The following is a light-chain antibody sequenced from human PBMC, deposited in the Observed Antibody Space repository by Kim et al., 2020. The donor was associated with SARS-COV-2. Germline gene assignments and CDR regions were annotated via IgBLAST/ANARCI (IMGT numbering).Light chain of an antibody. CDR3: QKYDRALLT. CDR1: QAISNY. CDR2: AAS. Sequence: ASVGDRVTITCRASQAISNYLAWYQQKPGKVPQVLIYAASTLQSGVPSRFSGSGSGTDFTLTISSLQPEDVATYYCQKYDRALLTFGGGTKVDIK. J-gene: IGKJ4*01. V-gene: IGKV1-27*01.